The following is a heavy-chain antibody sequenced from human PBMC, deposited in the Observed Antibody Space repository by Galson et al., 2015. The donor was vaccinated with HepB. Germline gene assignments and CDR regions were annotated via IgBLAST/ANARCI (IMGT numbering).Heavy chain of an antibody. D-gene: IGHD6-13*01. Sequence: SLRLSCAASGFTFSSDSMNWVRQASGKGLEWVSFISSSSTTIYYADSVKGRFTISRDDAKNSLYLQMNSLRAEDTAVYYCARDLTGYSSTWRRYWFFDLWGRGTLVTVSS. CDR2: ISSSSTTI. CDR1: GFTFSSDS. J-gene: IGHJ2*01. V-gene: IGHV3-48*04. CDR3: ARDLTGYSSTWRRYWFFDL.